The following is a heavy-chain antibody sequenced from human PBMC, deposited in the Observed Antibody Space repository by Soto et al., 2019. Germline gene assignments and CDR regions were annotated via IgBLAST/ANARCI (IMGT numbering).Heavy chain of an antibody. D-gene: IGHD4-17*01. Sequence: SETLSLTCTVSGGSISTYYWNWIRQSPGKRLEWIGYISDSGTPNLNPSLKSRVTMSLDTSKNHFSLRLTSVTAADTAVYFCARAYYGGVSRFDYWGQGTLVTVSS. CDR3: ARAYYGGVSRFDY. CDR1: GGSISTYY. V-gene: IGHV4-59*01. J-gene: IGHJ4*02. CDR2: ISDSGTP.